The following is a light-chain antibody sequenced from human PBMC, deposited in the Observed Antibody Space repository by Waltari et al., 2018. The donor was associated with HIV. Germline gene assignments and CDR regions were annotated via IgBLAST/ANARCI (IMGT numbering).Light chain of an antibody. J-gene: IGLJ2*01. CDR2: RNN. Sequence: QSVLTQPPSAFGTPGQRVTISCSGSRSNIGSNFVYWYQPLPGMAPKLLIYRNNPRPSGVPDRFSGSMSGTSSSLAISWLRSEDGADYYCAVWDDSLTGHVVFGGGTKLTVL. V-gene: IGLV1-47*01. CDR1: RSNIGSNF. CDR3: AVWDDSLTGHVV.